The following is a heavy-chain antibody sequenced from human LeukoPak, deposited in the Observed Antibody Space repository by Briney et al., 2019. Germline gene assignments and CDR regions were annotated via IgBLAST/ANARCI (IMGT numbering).Heavy chain of an antibody. V-gene: IGHV5-51*01. CDR3: ARAGQPGGYSYDGQSRYYYYYYMDV. CDR1: GYSFTSYW. Sequence: GESLKISCKGSGYSFTSYWIGWVRQMPGKGLEWMGIIYPGDSDTRYSPSFQGQVTISADKSISTASLQWSSLKASDTAMYYCARAGQPGGYSYDGQSRYYYYYYMDVWGKGTTVTVSS. D-gene: IGHD5-18*01. J-gene: IGHJ6*03. CDR2: IYPGDSDT.